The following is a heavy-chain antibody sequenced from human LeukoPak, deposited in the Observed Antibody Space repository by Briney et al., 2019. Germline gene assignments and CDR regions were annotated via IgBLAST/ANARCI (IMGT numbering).Heavy chain of an antibody. D-gene: IGHD5-24*01. Sequence: GESLKISCKGSGYSFTNYWIVWVRQMPGRGLEYMGFIYPGDSNTRYSPSFQGQVTISADKSISTAYLQWSSLKASDTAIYYCARHARDGYASGNYYMDVWGKGTTVTVSS. J-gene: IGHJ6*03. V-gene: IGHV5-51*01. CDR3: ARHARDGYASGNYYMDV. CDR1: GYSFTNYW. CDR2: IYPGDSNT.